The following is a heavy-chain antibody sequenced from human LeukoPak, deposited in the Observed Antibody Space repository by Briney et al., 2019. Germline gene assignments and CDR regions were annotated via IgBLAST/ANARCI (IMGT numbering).Heavy chain of an antibody. Sequence: ASVKVSCKASGYTFTDYYMHWVRQAPGQGLEWMGWINPNSGGTNYAQKFQGRVNMTRDTSISTAYIELSGLRSDDTAVYSCAKVADQKFIVGTTLPFDYWGQGTLVTVSS. V-gene: IGHV1-2*02. CDR3: AKVADQKFIVGTTLPFDY. J-gene: IGHJ4*02. D-gene: IGHD1-26*01. CDR2: INPNSGGT. CDR1: GYTFTDYY.